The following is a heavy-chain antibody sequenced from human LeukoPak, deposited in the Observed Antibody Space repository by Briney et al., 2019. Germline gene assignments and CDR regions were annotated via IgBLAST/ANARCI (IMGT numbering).Heavy chain of an antibody. Sequence: SETLSLTCTVSGGSISSYYWSWIRQPPGKGLEWIGYIYYSGSTNYNPSLKSRVTISVDTSKNQFSRKLSSVTAADTAVYYCARGSNGGYLFDYWGQGTLVTVSS. J-gene: IGHJ4*02. CDR2: IYYSGST. CDR3: ARGSNGGYLFDY. CDR1: GGSISSYY. V-gene: IGHV4-59*01. D-gene: IGHD5-12*01.